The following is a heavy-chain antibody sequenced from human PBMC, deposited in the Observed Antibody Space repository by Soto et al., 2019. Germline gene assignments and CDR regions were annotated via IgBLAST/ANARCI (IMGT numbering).Heavy chain of an antibody. V-gene: IGHV4-39*01. CDR2: IYYSGST. D-gene: IGHD2-2*01. Sequence: SETLSLTCTVSGGSISSSSYYWGWIRQPPGKGLEWIGSIYYSGSTYYNPSLKSRVTISVDTSKNQFSLKLSSVTAADTAVYYCARQAEKCSSTSCYVGGIDYWGQGTLVTVSS. CDR1: GGSISSSSYY. J-gene: IGHJ4*02. CDR3: ARQAEKCSSTSCYVGGIDY.